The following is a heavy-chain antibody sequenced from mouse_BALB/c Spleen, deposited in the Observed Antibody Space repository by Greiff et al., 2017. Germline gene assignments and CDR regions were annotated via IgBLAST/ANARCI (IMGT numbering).Heavy chain of an antibody. J-gene: IGHJ3*01. V-gene: IGHV2-9*02. CDR2: IWAGGST. Sequence: QVQLKESGPGLVAPSQSLSITCTVSGFSLTSYCVHWVRQPPGKGLEWLGVIWAGGSTNYNSALMSRLSISKDNSKSQVFLKMNSLQTDDTAMYYCARDYYDSAYWGQGTLVTVSA. D-gene: IGHD1-1*01. CDR3: ARDYYDSAY. CDR1: GFSLTSYC.